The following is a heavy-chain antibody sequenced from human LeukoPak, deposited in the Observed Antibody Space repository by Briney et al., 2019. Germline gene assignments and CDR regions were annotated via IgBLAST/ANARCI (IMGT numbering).Heavy chain of an antibody. CDR3: ARCRGDCPIDY. Sequence: GGSLRLSCAASGFTVSSIYMSWIRQAPGKGLEWVSLIYTGGTTYYADSVKGRFTISRDNSKNTVYLQMNRLRAGDTAVYYCARCRGDCPIDYWGQGTLVTVSS. D-gene: IGHD2-21*02. V-gene: IGHV3-53*01. CDR2: IYTGGTT. J-gene: IGHJ4*02. CDR1: GFTVSSIY.